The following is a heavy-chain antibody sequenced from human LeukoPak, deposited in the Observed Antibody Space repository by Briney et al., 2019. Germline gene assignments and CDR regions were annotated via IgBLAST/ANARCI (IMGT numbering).Heavy chain of an antibody. J-gene: IGHJ6*03. CDR1: GFTFSDYY. CDR3: ARVDSDFWSGFYYYYMDA. Sequence: GGSLRLSCAASGFTFSDYYMSWIRQAPGKGLEWVSYISSSGSTIYYADSVKGRFTISRDNAKNSLYLQMNSLRAEDTAVYYCARVDSDFWSGFYYYYMDAWGEGTTVTVSS. D-gene: IGHD3-3*01. CDR2: ISSSGSTI. V-gene: IGHV3-11*01.